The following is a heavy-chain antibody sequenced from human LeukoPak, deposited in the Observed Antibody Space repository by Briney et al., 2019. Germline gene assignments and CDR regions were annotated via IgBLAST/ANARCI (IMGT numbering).Heavy chain of an antibody. V-gene: IGHV3-21*01. CDR1: GFIFSDYD. CDR3: ARDDFWSGVIPLDY. CDR2: FSSVGSYK. D-gene: IGHD3-3*01. J-gene: IGHJ4*02. Sequence: PGGSLRLSCAASGFIFSDYDMNWVRQAPGQGLEWVALFSSVGSYKYYADSVKGRFTSSRDNAKSLVYLQLNSLRAGDTALYYCARDDFWSGVIPLDYWGQGTLVTVSS.